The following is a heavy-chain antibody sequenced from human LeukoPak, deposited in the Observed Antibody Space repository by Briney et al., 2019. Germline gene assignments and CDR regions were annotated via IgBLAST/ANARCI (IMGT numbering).Heavy chain of an antibody. CDR3: ARTPGTGHDGLDV. V-gene: IGHV3-30*03. CDR1: GFTFSSYG. D-gene: IGHD2-8*02. CDR2: ISYDGSNK. J-gene: IGHJ3*01. Sequence: GGSLRLSCAASGFTFSSYGMHWVRQAPGKGLEWVAVISYDGSNKYYADSVKGRFTISRDNSKNTLYLQMNSLRAEDTAMYYCARTPGTGHDGLDVWGQGTTVTVSS.